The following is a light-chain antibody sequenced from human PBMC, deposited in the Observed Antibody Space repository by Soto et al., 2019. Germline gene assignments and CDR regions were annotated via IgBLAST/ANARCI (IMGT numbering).Light chain of an antibody. CDR3: QQYGSPPAYI. CDR1: QTVSGND. Sequence: EIVLTQSPGILSLSPGERATLSCRASQTVSGNDVAWYQQKPGQSPRLRIYGSSDRATRTPDRFSGSGSGADVTRTSNRVEPEDVGVYSCQQYGSPPAYIFGKGPTLDI. V-gene: IGKV3-20*01. J-gene: IGKJ2*01. CDR2: GSS.